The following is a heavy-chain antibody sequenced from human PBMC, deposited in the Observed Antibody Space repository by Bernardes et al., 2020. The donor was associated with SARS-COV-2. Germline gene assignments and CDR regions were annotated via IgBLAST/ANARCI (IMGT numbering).Heavy chain of an antibody. CDR3: AKMANGYTSSSGPFDP. V-gene: IGHV3-23*01. CDR1: GFTFRNYA. CDR2: ISTSGSGT. Sequence: GGSLRLSCAASGFTFRNYAINWVRQAPGKGLEWVSTISTSGSGTYYADSVKGRFTISRDNSNNILYLQMNGLRVDDTAVYFCAKMANGYTSSSGPFDPWGQGTLVTVSS. D-gene: IGHD6-6*01. J-gene: IGHJ5*02.